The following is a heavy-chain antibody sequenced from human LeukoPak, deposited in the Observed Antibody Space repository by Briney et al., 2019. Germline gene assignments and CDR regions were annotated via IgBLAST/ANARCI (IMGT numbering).Heavy chain of an antibody. CDR1: GFTFSSYS. CDR2: ISSSSSYI. CDR3: ARSTVTTGLAFDY. Sequence: GGSLRLSCAACGFTFSSYSMNWVRQAPGKGLEWVSSISSSSSYIYYADSVKGRFTISRDNAKNSLYLQMNSLRAEDTAVYYCARSTVTTGLAFDYWGQGTLVTVSS. D-gene: IGHD4-11*01. J-gene: IGHJ4*02. V-gene: IGHV3-21*01.